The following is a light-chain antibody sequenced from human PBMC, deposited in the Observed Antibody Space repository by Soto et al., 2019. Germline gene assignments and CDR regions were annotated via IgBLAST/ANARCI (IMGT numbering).Light chain of an antibody. Sequence: EIVLTQPPASLSLSQGERATHSRRASQSIGYYLAWYQEKPGQAPRLLIYDASIRATGIPARFSGSWSGTDFTLTINGLEPEDSAVYYCQQRGNWPPTWTFGQGTKVDIK. CDR2: DAS. CDR1: QSIGYY. CDR3: QQRGNWPPTWT. V-gene: IGKV3-11*01. J-gene: IGKJ1*01.